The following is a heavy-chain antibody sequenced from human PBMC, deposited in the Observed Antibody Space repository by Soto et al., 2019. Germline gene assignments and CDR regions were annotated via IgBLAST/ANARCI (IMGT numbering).Heavy chain of an antibody. D-gene: IGHD5-12*01. Sequence: GGSLRLSCAASGFSFYDYSMNWVRQAPGKGLEWLSYIGSTSATIFYADSVKGRFTISRDNAKNSLYLQMNSLRDEDTAVYYCATTVATPDTLYFYAMDVWGQGTKVTVAS. CDR3: ATTVATPDTLYFYAMDV. CDR1: GFSFYDYS. CDR2: IGSTSATI. J-gene: IGHJ6*02. V-gene: IGHV3-48*02.